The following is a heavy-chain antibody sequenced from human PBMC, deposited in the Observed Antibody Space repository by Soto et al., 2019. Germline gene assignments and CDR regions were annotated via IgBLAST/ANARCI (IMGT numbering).Heavy chain of an antibody. CDR3: ARFYGSGRLTDY. Sequence: QVQLQESGPGLVKPSQTLSLTCTVSGGSISSGDYYWSWIRQPPGKGLEWIGYIYYSGSTYYNPSLKGRGTISVDTSKNQFPLKLSSVTAADTAVYYCARFYGSGRLTDYWGQGTLVTVSS. D-gene: IGHD3-10*01. CDR1: GGSISSGDYY. V-gene: IGHV4-30-4*01. J-gene: IGHJ4*02. CDR2: IYYSGST.